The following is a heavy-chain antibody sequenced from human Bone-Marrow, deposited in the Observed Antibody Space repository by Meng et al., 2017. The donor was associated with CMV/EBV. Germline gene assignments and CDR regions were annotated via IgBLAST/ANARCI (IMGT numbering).Heavy chain of an antibody. D-gene: IGHD2-2*01. CDR3: ARGGDIVVVPADKDAFDI. CDR2: IYSGGST. V-gene: IGHV3-53*05. Sequence: GESLKISCAASGFTVSSNYMSWVRQAPGKGLEWVSVIYSGGSTYYADSVKGRFTISRDNSKNTLYLQMNSLRAEDTAVYYCARGGDIVVVPADKDAFDIWGQGTMVTVSS. J-gene: IGHJ3*02. CDR1: GFTVSSNY.